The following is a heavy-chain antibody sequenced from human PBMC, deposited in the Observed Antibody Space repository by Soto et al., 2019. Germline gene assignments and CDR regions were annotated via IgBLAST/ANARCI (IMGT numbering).Heavy chain of an antibody. V-gene: IGHV1-69*02. CDR2: IIPILGIA. CDR1: GGTFSSYT. J-gene: IGHJ5*02. D-gene: IGHD1-26*01. Sequence: QVQLVQSGAEVKKPGSSVKVSCKASGGTFSSYTISWVRQAPGQGLEWMGRIIPILGIANYAQKFQGRVTITADKSTTKAYKELSSLRSEDTAVYYCASNIVGAHNWFDPWGQGTLVTVSS. CDR3: ASNIVGAHNWFDP.